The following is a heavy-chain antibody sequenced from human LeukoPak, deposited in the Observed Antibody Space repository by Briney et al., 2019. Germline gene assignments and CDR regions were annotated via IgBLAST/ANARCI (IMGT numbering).Heavy chain of an antibody. D-gene: IGHD3-22*01. Sequence: PSETPSLTCTVSGGSISSYYWSWIRQPPGKGLEWIGYIYYSGSTNYNPSLKSRVTISVDTSKNQFSLKLSSVTAADTAVYYCARGVPYYYDSSGYYRYYFDYWGQGTLVTVSS. V-gene: IGHV4-59*01. CDR1: GGSISSYY. CDR2: IYYSGST. J-gene: IGHJ4*02. CDR3: ARGVPYYYDSSGYYRYYFDY.